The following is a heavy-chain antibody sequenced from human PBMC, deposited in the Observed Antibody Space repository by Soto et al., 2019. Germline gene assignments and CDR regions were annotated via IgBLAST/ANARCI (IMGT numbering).Heavy chain of an antibody. Sequence: QVQLQESGPGLVKPSETMSLTCTASGASISSYYWNWIRQSPGKGLEWIGHIYNGETTNYNPSLKSRVSISVDTSKNQFSLKLSSVTAADTAVYYCAQTTGWPGFDYWGQGTLVTVSS. CDR3: AQTTGWPGFDY. D-gene: IGHD6-19*01. CDR1: GASISSYY. J-gene: IGHJ4*02. CDR2: IYNGETT. V-gene: IGHV4-59*01.